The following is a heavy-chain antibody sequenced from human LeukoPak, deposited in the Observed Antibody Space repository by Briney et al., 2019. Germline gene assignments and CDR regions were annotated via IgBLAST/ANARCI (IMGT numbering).Heavy chain of an antibody. D-gene: IGHD5-24*01. J-gene: IGHJ4*02. CDR3: ASVGRGDGYKGGLGY. CDR1: GYTFPRYG. Sequence: GASVKVSCKASGYTFPRYGISWVRQAPGQGLEWMGWISAYSGNTYYAQKLQGRVTMTTDTSTSTAYMELSSLRSEDTAVYYCASVGRGDGYKGGLGYWGQGTLVTVSS. CDR2: ISAYSGNT. V-gene: IGHV1-18*01.